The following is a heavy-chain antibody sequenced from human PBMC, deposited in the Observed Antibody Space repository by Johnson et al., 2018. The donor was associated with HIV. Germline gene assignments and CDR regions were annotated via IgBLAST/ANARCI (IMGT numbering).Heavy chain of an antibody. CDR1: GFTFSSYG. D-gene: IGHD3-22*01. Sequence: VQLVESGGGVVQPGRSLRLSCAASGFTFSSYGMHWVRQAPGKGLEWVSDINWNVGSTDFADSVKGRFTISRAIANNSLYLQINDLRAEDTALYYCARDWDYYDASGYYYANMVDAFDVWGQGTVVTVSS. J-gene: IGHJ3*01. CDR2: INWNVGST. V-gene: IGHV3-20*04. CDR3: ARDWDYYDASGYYYANMVDAFDV.